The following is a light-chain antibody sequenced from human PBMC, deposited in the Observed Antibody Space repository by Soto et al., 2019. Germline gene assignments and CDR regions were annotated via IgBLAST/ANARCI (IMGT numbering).Light chain of an antibody. Sequence: EIVLTQSPGTLYLSPGEGPTLSCRASQSVSRNYLAWYQQKTGQAPRIXIYTESRRATGIPDRLSGSGSGTDFTLTISRLEPEDSAVYYCQQYSRAPITFGQGTRLEIK. CDR2: TES. CDR1: QSVSRNY. J-gene: IGKJ5*01. V-gene: IGKV3-20*01. CDR3: QQYSRAPIT.